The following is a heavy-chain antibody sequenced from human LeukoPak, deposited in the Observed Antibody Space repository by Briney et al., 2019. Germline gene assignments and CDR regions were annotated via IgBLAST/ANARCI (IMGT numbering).Heavy chain of an antibody. V-gene: IGHV3-30-3*01. J-gene: IGHJ6*02. Sequence: PGGSLRLSCAASGFTFSSYAMHWVRQAPGKGLEWVAVISYDGSNKYYADSVKGRFTISRDNSKNTLYLQMSSLRAEDTAVYYCARKWELLDYYYGMDVWGQGTTVTVSS. D-gene: IGHD1-26*01. CDR2: ISYDGSNK. CDR3: ARKWELLDYYYGMDV. CDR1: GFTFSSYA.